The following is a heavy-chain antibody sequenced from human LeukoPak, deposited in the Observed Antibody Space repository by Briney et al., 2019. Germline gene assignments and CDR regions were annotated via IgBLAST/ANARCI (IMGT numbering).Heavy chain of an antibody. V-gene: IGHV4-59*01. D-gene: IGHD3/OR15-3a*01. CDR2: IYYSGST. CDR3: TRSHSVWTSFDY. Sequence: KTSETLSLTCTVSCGSISSYYWSWIRQPPGKGLEWIGYIYYSGSTNYNPSLKSRVTISVDTSKNQFSLKLSSVTAADTAVYYCTRSHSVWTSFDYWGQRTLVTVSS. J-gene: IGHJ4*02. CDR1: CGSISSYY.